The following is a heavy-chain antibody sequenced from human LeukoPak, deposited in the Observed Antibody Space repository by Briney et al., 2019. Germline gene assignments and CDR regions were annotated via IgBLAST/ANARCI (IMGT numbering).Heavy chain of an antibody. D-gene: IGHD5-12*01. Sequence: ASVKVSCKASGYTFTGYYMHWVRQAPGQGLEWMGWINPNSGNTGYAQRFQGRVTMTRNTSISTAYMELSSLRSEDTAVYYCALWEIVHYAFDFWGQGTMVTVSS. CDR3: ALWEIVHYAFDF. CDR2: INPNSGNT. V-gene: IGHV1-8*02. J-gene: IGHJ3*01. CDR1: GYTFTGYY.